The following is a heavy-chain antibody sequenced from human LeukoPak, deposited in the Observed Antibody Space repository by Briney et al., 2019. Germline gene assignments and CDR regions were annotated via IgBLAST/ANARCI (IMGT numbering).Heavy chain of an antibody. Sequence: ASVVVSCKASGYTFTHYAMHWVRQAPGQSLEWMGWINTGNGNTKYSQKFQGRVTLTRDTSANTAYMEVTSLRSEDTAVYYCATRSASSYGGVFDFWGQGSLVIVSS. CDR3: ATRSASSYGGVFDF. J-gene: IGHJ4*02. CDR1: GYTFTHYA. D-gene: IGHD3-16*01. V-gene: IGHV1-3*04. CDR2: INTGNGNT.